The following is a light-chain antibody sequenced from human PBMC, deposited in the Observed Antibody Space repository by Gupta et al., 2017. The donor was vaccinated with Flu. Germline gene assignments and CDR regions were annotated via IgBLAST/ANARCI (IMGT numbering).Light chain of an antibody. J-gene: IGKJ1*01. Sequence: SWLAWYQQKPGKAPKLLIYKASSLESGVPSRFSGSGSGTEFTLTISSLQPDDFATYYCQQYNSYWTFGQGTKVEIK. CDR3: QQYNSYWT. V-gene: IGKV1-5*03. CDR2: KAS. CDR1: SW.